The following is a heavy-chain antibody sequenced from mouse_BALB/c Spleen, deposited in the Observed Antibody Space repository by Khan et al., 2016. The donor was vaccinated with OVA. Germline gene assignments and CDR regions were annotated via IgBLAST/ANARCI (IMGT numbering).Heavy chain of an antibody. CDR3: ARAGGNFHWYFDV. Sequence: EVELVESGGGLVQPGGSRKLSCAASGFTFSSFGIHWVRQAQKKGLEWVAYISSGSSTIYYVDTVKGRFTISRDIPKNTLFLQMTSLRSEDTAMYYCARAGGNFHWYFDVWGAGTSVTVSS. CDR1: GFTFSSFG. V-gene: IGHV5-17*02. J-gene: IGHJ1*01. CDR2: ISSGSSTI. D-gene: IGHD2-1*01.